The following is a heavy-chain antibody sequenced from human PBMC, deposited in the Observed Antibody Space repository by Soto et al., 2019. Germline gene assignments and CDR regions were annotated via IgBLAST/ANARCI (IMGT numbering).Heavy chain of an antibody. J-gene: IGHJ3*02. V-gene: IGHV3-23*01. CDR2: ITDSGHST. D-gene: IGHD6-19*01. CDR1: GFTFSTYS. Sequence: EVQLLEPGGGLVQPGGSLRLCCAASGFTFSTYSMTWVRQAPGKGLEWVSTITDSGHSTHYADYVRGRFAISRDNSKNTQLMQMNSMRAENTAVYYCARVKAQILSSGWYGGDDIWGQGTMFTVSS. CDR3: ARVKAQILSSGWYGGDDI.